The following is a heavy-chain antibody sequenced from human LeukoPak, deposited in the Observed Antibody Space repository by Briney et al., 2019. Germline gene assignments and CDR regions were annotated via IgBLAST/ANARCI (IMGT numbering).Heavy chain of an antibody. J-gene: IGHJ4*02. Sequence: GGSLRLSCAPSGITLSSYAMHWVRQAPGRGLEYVSSISSNGGNTYYANSVKGRFTISRDNSKNTLYLQMGSLRAEDMAVYYCARIRGGWYFDYWGQGTLVTVSS. CDR3: ARIRGGWYFDY. V-gene: IGHV3-64*01. CDR1: GITLSSYA. D-gene: IGHD6-19*01. CDR2: ISSNGGNT.